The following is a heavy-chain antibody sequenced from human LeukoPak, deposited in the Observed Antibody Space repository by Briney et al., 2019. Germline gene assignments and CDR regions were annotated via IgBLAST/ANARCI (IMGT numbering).Heavy chain of an antibody. J-gene: IGHJ4*02. CDR1: GGSVSSGSYY. D-gene: IGHD3-16*01. Sequence: SETLSLTCTVSGGSVSSGSYYGTWIRQPPGKGLEWIGYVYYSGNTNYSPSLKSRVTISVDTSKNQFSLKLTSVTAADTAVYYCARRSVGGGERFDYWGQGTLVTVSS. V-gene: IGHV4-61*01. CDR3: ARRSVGGGERFDY. CDR2: VYYSGNT.